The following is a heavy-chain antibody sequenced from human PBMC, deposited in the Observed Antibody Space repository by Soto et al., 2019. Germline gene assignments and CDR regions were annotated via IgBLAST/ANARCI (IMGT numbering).Heavy chain of an antibody. Sequence: PSETLSLTCNVSGFAISRGYYWSWVRQSPGKGLEWIGSIYPSVSSYHNPSLETRLTLSIDTSKNQFTLKLASVTAADTALYYCAREKVGTKFFDNWGKGIQVTVYS. CDR3: AREKVGTKFFDN. V-gene: IGHV4-38-2*02. CDR1: GFAISRGYY. D-gene: IGHD1-1*01. J-gene: IGHJ4*02. CDR2: IYPSVSS.